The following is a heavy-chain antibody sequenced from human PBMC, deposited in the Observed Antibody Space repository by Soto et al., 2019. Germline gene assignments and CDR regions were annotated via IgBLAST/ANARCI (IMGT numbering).Heavy chain of an antibody. CDR1: GFTFSSYS. CDR3: ARDRRDGYNTSPWGDAFDI. V-gene: IGHV3-23*01. CDR2: FRTGGDDATT. Sequence: EVQLLESGGGLVQPGGSLRLSCAASGFTFSSYSMSWVRQAPGKGLEWVSGFRTGGDDATTYYADSVKGRFTISRDNSKNTLYLQMNSLRAEDTAVYYCARDRRDGYNTSPWGDAFDIWGQGTMVTVSS. J-gene: IGHJ3*02. D-gene: IGHD5-12*01.